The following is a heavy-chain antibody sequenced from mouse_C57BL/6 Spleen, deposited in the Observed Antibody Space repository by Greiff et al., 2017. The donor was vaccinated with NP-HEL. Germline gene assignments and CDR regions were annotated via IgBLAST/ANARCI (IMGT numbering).Heavy chain of an antibody. D-gene: IGHD4-1*01. CDR1: GFTFTDYY. V-gene: IGHV7-3*01. Sequence: EVQLQQSGGGLVQPGGSLSLSCAASGFTFTDYYMSWVRQPPGKALEWLGFIRNKANGYTTEYSASVKGRFTISRDNSQSILYLQMNALRAEDSATYYCARWGLTGPPMDYWGQGTSVTVSS. J-gene: IGHJ4*01. CDR3: ARWGLTGPPMDY. CDR2: IRNKANGYTT.